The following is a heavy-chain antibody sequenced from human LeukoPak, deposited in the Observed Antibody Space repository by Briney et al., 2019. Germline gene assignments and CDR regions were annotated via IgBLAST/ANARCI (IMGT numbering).Heavy chain of an antibody. V-gene: IGHV3-48*03. CDR1: GFTFSSYE. CDR3: ARDVNGSGGYFLVDC. CDR2: ISSSGSTI. J-gene: IGHJ4*02. Sequence: PGGSLRLSCAASGFTFSSYEMNWVSQAPGRGLEWVSYISSSGSTIYYADSLKGRFTISRDNAKNSLYLQMNSLRAEDTAVYYCARDVNGSGGYFLVDCWGQGTLVTVSS. D-gene: IGHD6-19*01.